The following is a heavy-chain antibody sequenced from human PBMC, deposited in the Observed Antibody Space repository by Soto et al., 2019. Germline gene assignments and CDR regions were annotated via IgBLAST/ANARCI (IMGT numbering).Heavy chain of an antibody. CDR3: ARGPTRESHYYDSSGYYYYFDY. CDR2: IWYDGSNK. Sequence: GGSLRLSCAASGFTFSSYGMHWVRQAPGKGLEWVALIWYDGSNKYYADSVKGRFTISRDNSKNTLYPQVNSLRAEDTAVYYCARGPTRESHYYDSSGYYYYFDYWGQGTPVTVSS. D-gene: IGHD3-22*01. V-gene: IGHV3-33*01. CDR1: GFTFSSYG. J-gene: IGHJ4*02.